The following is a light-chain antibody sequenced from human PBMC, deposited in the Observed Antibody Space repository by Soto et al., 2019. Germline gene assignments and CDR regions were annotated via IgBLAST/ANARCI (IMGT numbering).Light chain of an antibody. CDR1: GSISFY. CDR3: QEGYTIPGT. CDR2: GAS. J-gene: IGKJ1*01. V-gene: IGKV1-39*01. Sequence: DIQMTQSPSSLSASVGDRVTITCRASGSISFYLHWYQQKPGKAPTLLIYGASSLQSGVPSRFSGSGSGTGFTLTISTLQPEDFATYYCQEGYTIPGTFGQGTRVEIK.